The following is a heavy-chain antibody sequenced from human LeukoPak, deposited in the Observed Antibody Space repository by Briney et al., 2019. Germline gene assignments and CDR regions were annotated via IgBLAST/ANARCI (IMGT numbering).Heavy chain of an antibody. CDR3: ARSPWSSYFDY. V-gene: IGHV4-4*09. CDR1: GGSITSHY. D-gene: IGHD5/OR15-5a*01. Sequence: SETLSLTCSVSGGSITSHYWTWIRQPPGKGLEWIGHINNRGTTSYNPSPRSRVTLSLDTSKNQFSLKLSSVTATDTAVYYCARSPWSSYFDYWGQGTLVTVSS. J-gene: IGHJ4*02. CDR2: INNRGTT.